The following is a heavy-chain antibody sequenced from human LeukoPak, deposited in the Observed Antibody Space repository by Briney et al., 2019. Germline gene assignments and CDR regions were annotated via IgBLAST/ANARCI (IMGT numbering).Heavy chain of an antibody. V-gene: IGHV3-43*02. CDR1: GFTFDDYA. Sequence: GGSLRLSCAASGFTFDDYAMHWVRQAPGKGLEWVSLISGDGGSTYYADSVKGRFTISRDNSKNSLYLQMNSLRTEDTALYYCAKDMRDIVVVPAAIGCDYWGQGTLDTVSS. CDR3: AKDMRDIVVVPAAIGCDY. CDR2: ISGDGGST. D-gene: IGHD2-2*01. J-gene: IGHJ4*02.